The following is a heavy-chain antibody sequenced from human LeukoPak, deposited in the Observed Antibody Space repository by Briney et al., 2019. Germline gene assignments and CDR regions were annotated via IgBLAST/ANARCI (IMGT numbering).Heavy chain of an antibody. CDR1: GFTFSNSA. J-gene: IGHJ3*01. CDR3: AKLRGKDGVRDSYDV. V-gene: IGHV3-23*05. CDR2: ISNSGGST. Sequence: PGGSLRLSCAASGFTFSNSAMTWGRQVPGKGLEWVSPISNSGGSTYYADFVKGRFTIARDNSGNTLFLQMSSLTAEDTALYYCAKLRGKDGVRDSYDVWGPGTMLTVSS. D-gene: IGHD2-21*01.